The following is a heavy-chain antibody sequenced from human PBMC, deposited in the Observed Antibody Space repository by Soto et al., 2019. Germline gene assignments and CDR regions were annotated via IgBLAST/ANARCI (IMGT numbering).Heavy chain of an antibody. V-gene: IGHV4-34*01. CDR1: GGSLSDYY. Sequence: QVQLQQWGAGLLKPSETLSLTCAVYGGSLSDYYWNWLRQPPGKGLEWIGEVNHRGSSSYNPSLKSRVDISVDTAMTQFSLKLTSVTAADTAVYYCARYQWNPGAFDPWGPGTQVIVSS. CDR2: VNHRGSS. J-gene: IGHJ5*02. CDR3: ARYQWNPGAFDP. D-gene: IGHD1-20*01.